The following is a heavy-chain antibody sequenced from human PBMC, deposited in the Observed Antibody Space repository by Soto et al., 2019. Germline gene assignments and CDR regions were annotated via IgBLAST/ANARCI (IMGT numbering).Heavy chain of an antibody. D-gene: IGHD2-15*01. J-gene: IGHJ6*02. Sequence: EVQLLESGGGLVQPGGSLRLSCAASGFTFSSYAMSWVRQAPGKGLEWVSAISGSGGSTYYADSVKGRFTISRDNSKNTLYLQMNSLRAEDTAVYYCAREIYCSGGSCYSGRYYGMDVWGQGTTVTVSS. CDR3: AREIYCSGGSCYSGRYYGMDV. V-gene: IGHV3-23*01. CDR2: ISGSGGST. CDR1: GFTFSSYA.